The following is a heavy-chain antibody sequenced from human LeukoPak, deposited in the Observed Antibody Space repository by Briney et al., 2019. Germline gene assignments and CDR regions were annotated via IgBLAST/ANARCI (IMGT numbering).Heavy chain of an antibody. CDR3: AKVLIADSYYDSTGAHDGFDM. V-gene: IGHV3-21*06. CDR2: ISSSSRYI. D-gene: IGHD3-22*01. J-gene: IGHJ3*02. Sequence: GGSLRLSCAASGFTFSSYAMNWVRQAPGKGPEWLSSISSSSRYINYADSVKGRLTISRDNAKNSVFLQMNSLRAEDTAVYYCAKVLIADSYYDSTGAHDGFDMWGQGTMVTVSS. CDR1: GFTFSSYA.